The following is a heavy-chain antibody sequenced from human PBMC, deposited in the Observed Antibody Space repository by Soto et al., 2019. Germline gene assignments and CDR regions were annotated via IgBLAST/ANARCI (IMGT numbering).Heavy chain of an antibody. Sequence: QVQLVESGGGLVKPGGSLRLSCAASGFMFSDYDMTWIRQSPGKGLEWVSYISGSANTVYYADSFRGRFTISRDNARNSLYLQMTSLRADDTAVYYCARELSGSVHVDHWGQGTLVTVSS. J-gene: IGHJ4*02. CDR3: ARELSGSVHVDH. CDR1: GFMFSDYD. D-gene: IGHD3-10*01. V-gene: IGHV3-11*01. CDR2: ISGSANTV.